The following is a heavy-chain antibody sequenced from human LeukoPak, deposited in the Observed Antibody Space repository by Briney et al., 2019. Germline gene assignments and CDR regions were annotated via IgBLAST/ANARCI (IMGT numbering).Heavy chain of an antibody. CDR3: ARERGVVRGGRWVSIENYYYYGMDV. J-gene: IGHJ6*02. CDR2: IKQDGSEK. D-gene: IGHD3-10*01. CDR1: GFTFSSYW. Sequence: PGGSLRLSCAASGFTFSSYWMSWVRQAPGKGLEWVANIKQDGSEKYYVESVKGRFTISRDNAKNSLYLQMSSLRAEDTAVYYSARERGVVRGGRWVSIENYYYYGMDVWGQGTTVTVSS. V-gene: IGHV3-7*05.